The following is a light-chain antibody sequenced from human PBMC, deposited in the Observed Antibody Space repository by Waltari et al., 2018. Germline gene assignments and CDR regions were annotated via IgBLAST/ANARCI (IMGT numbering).Light chain of an antibody. J-gene: IGKJ1*01. CDR2: AAS. CDR3: QQSYSTPQT. Sequence: DIQMTQSPSSLSASVGDRVTITCRESQSISSYLNWYQQKPGQAPKLLIYAASSLQSGVPSRFSGSGSGTDFTLTISSLQTEDFATYYCQQSYSTPQTFGQGTKVEIK. V-gene: IGKV1-39*01. CDR1: QSISSY.